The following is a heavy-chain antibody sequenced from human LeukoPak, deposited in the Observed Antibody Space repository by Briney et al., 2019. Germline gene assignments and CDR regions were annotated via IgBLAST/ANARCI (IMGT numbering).Heavy chain of an antibody. CDR1: GFTFSNAW. CDR3: ARKYSSGWYGNWFDP. Sequence: GGSLRLSCEASGFTFSNAWMSWVRQAPGKGLEWVAVIWYDGSDKYYADSVKGRFTISRDNSKNTLYLQMNSLRAEDTAVYYCARKYSSGWYGNWFDPWGQGTLVTVSP. D-gene: IGHD6-19*01. V-gene: IGHV3-33*08. J-gene: IGHJ5*02. CDR2: IWYDGSDK.